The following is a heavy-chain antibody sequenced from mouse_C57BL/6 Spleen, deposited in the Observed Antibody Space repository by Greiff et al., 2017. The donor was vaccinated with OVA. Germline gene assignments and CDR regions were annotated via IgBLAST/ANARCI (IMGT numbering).Heavy chain of an antibody. CDR1: GYTFTDYY. CDR2: INPNNGGT. J-gene: IGHJ1*03. V-gene: IGHV1-26*01. CDR3: ARYGSSWGYFDV. Sequence: VQLQQSGPELVKPGASVKISCKASGYTFTDYYMNWVKQSHGKSLEWIGDINPNNGGTSYNQKFKGKATLTVDKSSSTAYMELRSLTSEDSAVYYCARYGSSWGYFDVWGTGTTVTVSS. D-gene: IGHD1-1*01.